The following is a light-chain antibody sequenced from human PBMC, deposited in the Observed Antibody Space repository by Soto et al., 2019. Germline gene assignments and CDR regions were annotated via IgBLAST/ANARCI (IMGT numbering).Light chain of an antibody. CDR1: QTVSSS. J-gene: IGKJ1*01. CDR2: EAS. CDR3: QQRSNSPRT. V-gene: IGKV3-11*01. Sequence: SVLTHSPGTLSLSPGKRATLSCMASQTVSSSLAWYQQKPGQAPRLLIYEASSRATGIPDRFSGSGSGADFTLTISRLEPEDFALYYCQQRSNSPRTFGQGTKVDIK.